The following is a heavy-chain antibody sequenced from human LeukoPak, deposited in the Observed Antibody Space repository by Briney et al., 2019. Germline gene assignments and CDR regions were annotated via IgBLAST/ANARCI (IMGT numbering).Heavy chain of an antibody. J-gene: IGHJ5*02. D-gene: IGHD2-2*02. V-gene: IGHV4-4*02. CDR3: ARGYCSSTSCYTRAWFDP. Sequence: SETLSLTCAVSGGSISSSNWWSWVRQPPGKGLEWIGEIYHSGSTNYNPSLKSRVTISVDTSKNQFSLKLSSVTAADTAVYYCARGYCSSTSCYTRAWFDPWGQGTLVTVSS. CDR1: GGSISSSNW. CDR2: IYHSGST.